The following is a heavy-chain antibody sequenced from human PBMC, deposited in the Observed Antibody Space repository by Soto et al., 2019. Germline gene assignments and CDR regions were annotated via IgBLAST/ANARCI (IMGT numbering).Heavy chain of an antibody. V-gene: IGHV4-4*02. CDR3: ARAPEYYYDSSGHPGIDY. D-gene: IGHD3-22*01. Sequence: PSETLSLTCAVSGGSISSSNWWSWVRQPPGKGLEWIGEIYHSGSTNYNPSLKSRVTISVDKSKNQFSLKLSSVTAADTAVYYCARAPEYYYDSSGHPGIDYWGQGTLVTVSS. CDR2: IYHSGST. J-gene: IGHJ4*02. CDR1: GGSISSSNW.